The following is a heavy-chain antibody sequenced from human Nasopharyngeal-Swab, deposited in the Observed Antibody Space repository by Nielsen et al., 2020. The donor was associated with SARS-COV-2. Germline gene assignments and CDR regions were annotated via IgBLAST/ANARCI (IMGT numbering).Heavy chain of an antibody. V-gene: IGHV1-69*13. CDR3: ARAPDIAVADDWFDP. D-gene: IGHD6-19*01. CDR2: IIPIFGTA. J-gene: IGHJ5*02. Sequence: SVKVSCKASGGTFSSYAISWVRQAPGQGLEWMGGIIPIFGTANYAQKFQGRVTITADESTSTAYMELSSLRSEDTAVYYCARAPDIAVADDWFDPWGQGTLVTVSS. CDR1: GGTFSSYA.